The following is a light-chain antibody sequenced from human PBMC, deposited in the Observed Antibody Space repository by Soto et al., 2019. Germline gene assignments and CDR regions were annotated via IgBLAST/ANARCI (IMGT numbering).Light chain of an antibody. CDR3: QQSYSTPYT. CDR2: AAS. V-gene: IGKV1-39*01. J-gene: IGKJ2*01. Sequence: DIQMTQSPSSLSASVGDRVTITCQASQDISNYLNWYQQKPGKAPNLLIYAASTLQSGVPSRFSGSGSGTDFTLTISSLQPEDSATYYCQQSYSTPYTFGQGTKVDIK. CDR1: QDISNY.